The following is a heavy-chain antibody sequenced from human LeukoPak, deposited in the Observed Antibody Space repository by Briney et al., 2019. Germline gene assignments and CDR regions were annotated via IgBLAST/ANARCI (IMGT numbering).Heavy chain of an antibody. Sequence: SETLSLTCTVSGGSISSYYWSWIRQPPGKGLEWIGYIYYSGSTSYNPPLKSRVTISVDTSKNQFSLKLSSVTAADTAVYYCARHLRQRSYYDSSGAFDYWGQGTLVTVSS. V-gene: IGHV4-59*08. CDR2: IYYSGST. D-gene: IGHD3-22*01. J-gene: IGHJ4*02. CDR3: ARHLRQRSYYDSSGAFDY. CDR1: GGSISSYY.